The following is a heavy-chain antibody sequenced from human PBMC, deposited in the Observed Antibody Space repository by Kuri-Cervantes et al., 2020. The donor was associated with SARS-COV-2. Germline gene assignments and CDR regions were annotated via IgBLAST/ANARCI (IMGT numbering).Heavy chain of an antibody. Sequence: GSLRLSCTVSGGSISSYYWSWIRQPPGKGLEWIGYIYYSGSTNYNPSLKSRVTISVDTSKNQFSLKLSSVTAADTAVYYCAREGYSCGFDYWDQGTLVTVSS. V-gene: IGHV4-59*01. D-gene: IGHD1-1*01. J-gene: IGHJ4*02. CDR2: IYYSGST. CDR3: AREGYSCGFDY. CDR1: GGSISSYY.